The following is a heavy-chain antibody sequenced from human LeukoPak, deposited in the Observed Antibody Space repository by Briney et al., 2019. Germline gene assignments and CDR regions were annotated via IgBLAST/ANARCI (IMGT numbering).Heavy chain of an antibody. CDR1: GGSFSGYY. Sequence: SETLSLTCAVYGGSFSGYYWGWIRQPPEKGLEWIGSINHSGSTNYNPSLKSRVTISVDTSKNQFSLKLSSVTAADTAVYYCARGREYQLPYLFDYWGQGTLVTVSS. V-gene: IGHV4-34*01. J-gene: IGHJ4*02. D-gene: IGHD2-2*02. CDR2: INHSGST. CDR3: ARGREYQLPYLFDY.